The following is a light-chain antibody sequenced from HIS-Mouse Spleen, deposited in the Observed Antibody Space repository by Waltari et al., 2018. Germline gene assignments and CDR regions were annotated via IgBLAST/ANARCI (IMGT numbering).Light chain of an antibody. J-gene: IGLJ3*02. CDR2: DDS. Sequence: SYVLTQPPSVSVAPGKTARITCGGNNIGSKSVHWYQQKPGQAPVLVVYDDSDRPSGIPDRCSGSNSGNTATLTISRVEAGDEADYYCQVWDSSSDHRVFGGGTKLTVL. CDR1: NIGSKS. V-gene: IGLV3-21*03. CDR3: QVWDSSSDHRV.